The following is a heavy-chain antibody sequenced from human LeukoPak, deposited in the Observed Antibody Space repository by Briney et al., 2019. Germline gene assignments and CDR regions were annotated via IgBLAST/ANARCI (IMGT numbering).Heavy chain of an antibody. CDR2: LHNNGRT. J-gene: IGHJ2*01. D-gene: IGHD3-22*01. Sequence: ASETLSLTCTVSGDSISSYYWSWVRQPPGKGLEWIGYLHNNGRTNYNPSLKSRVTISVDTSKNQFSLKLTSVTAAYTPVYYCARDPAKYDSSGYPNWYFDLWGRGTLVTVSS. CDR1: GDSISSYY. V-gene: IGHV4-59*01. CDR3: ARDPAKYDSSGYPNWYFDL.